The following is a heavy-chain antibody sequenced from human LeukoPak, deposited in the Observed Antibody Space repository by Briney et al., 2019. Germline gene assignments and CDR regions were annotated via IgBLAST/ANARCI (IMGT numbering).Heavy chain of an antibody. Sequence: PGGSLRLSCAASGFTFSSFAMSWVRQAPGKGLEWVSGISSSSSYIHYADSVKGRFTISRDNAKNSLYLQMNSLRAEDTAVYYCARQVQDVVVVVRERDYHYGMDVWGQGTTVTVSS. CDR2: ISSSSSYI. CDR3: ARQVQDVVVVVRERDYHYGMDV. V-gene: IGHV3-21*01. CDR1: GFTFSSFA. D-gene: IGHD2-15*01. J-gene: IGHJ6*02.